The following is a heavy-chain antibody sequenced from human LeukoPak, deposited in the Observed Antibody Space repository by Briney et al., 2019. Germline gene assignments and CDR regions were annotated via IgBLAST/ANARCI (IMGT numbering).Heavy chain of an antibody. D-gene: IGHD3-22*01. CDR2: IVVGSGNT. Sequence: ASVKVSRTASGFTFTSSAVQWVRQARGQRLEWIGWIVVGSGNTNYAQKFQERVTITRDMSTSTAYMELSSLRSEDTAVYYCAAAVYDSSGYRDYWGQGTLVTVSS. CDR1: GFTFTSSA. CDR3: AAAVYDSSGYRDY. V-gene: IGHV1-58*01. J-gene: IGHJ4*02.